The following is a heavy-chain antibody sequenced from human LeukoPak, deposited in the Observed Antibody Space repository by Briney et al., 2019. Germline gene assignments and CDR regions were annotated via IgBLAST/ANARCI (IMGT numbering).Heavy chain of an antibody. CDR3: AKGVGSNWYDAFDI. V-gene: IGHV3-23*01. D-gene: IGHD6-13*01. CDR1: GFTFSSYV. CDR2: ISGGGGST. J-gene: IGHJ3*02. Sequence: GGSLRLSCAASGFTFSSYVMSWVRQAPGKGLKWVSGISGGGGSTYYADSVKGRFTISRDNSKNTLYLQMNSLRAEDTAAYYCAKGVGSNWYDAFDIWGQGTMVTVSS.